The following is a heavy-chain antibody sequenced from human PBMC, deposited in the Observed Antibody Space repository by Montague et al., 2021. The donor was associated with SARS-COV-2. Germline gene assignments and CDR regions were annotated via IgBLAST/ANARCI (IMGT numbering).Heavy chain of an antibody. J-gene: IGHJ4*02. CDR2: INHRGTS. Sequence: SETLSLTCAVYGGSFSDYFWTWIRQPPGKGLEWIGEINHRGTSNYNPSLKSRVSISVDTSKNQFSLYLGSVTAADTAVYYCARGRQHFNMIVVVMTGGEYYLDYWGQGNLVTVSS. V-gene: IGHV4-34*01. D-gene: IGHD3-22*01. CDR1: GGSFSDYF. CDR3: ARGRQHFNMIVVVMTGGEYYLDY.